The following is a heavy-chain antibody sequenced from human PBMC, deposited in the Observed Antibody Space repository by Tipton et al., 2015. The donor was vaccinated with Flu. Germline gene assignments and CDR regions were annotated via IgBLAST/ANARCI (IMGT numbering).Heavy chain of an antibody. V-gene: IGHV1-69*18. CDR2: IIPISGIT. CDR1: GGTFRGYS. CDR3: TRHETYNDILAGPFDS. Sequence: QLVQSGPEVRKPGSSVQVSCTASGGTFRGYSISWVRQAPGQGLEWMGRIIPISGITNYAQNFQGRVAITADESTGTAYMELSSLTSDDSAVFYCTRHETYNDILAGPFDSWGQGSLVTVSS. J-gene: IGHJ4*02. D-gene: IGHD3-9*01.